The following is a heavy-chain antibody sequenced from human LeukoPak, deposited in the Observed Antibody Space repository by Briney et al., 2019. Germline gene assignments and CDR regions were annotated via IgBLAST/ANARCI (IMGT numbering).Heavy chain of an antibody. D-gene: IGHD2-2*01. CDR3: AGANEYYIQSNCYEYFQE. J-gene: IGHJ1*01. CDR1: GLTVKTNS. V-gene: IGHV3-53*01. Sequence: PGGSLRLSCAASGLTVKTNSMGWFRQAPGKGLEWVSVIYTTGSTYYEDSVNGRFLISRDNSKNELDLQMNSLRVENRADYYCAGANEYYIQSNCYEYFQEWGQGTLVTVSS. CDR2: IYTTGST.